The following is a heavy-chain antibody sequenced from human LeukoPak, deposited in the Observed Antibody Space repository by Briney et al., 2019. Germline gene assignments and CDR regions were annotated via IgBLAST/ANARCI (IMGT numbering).Heavy chain of an antibody. CDR1: GFTFSSYG. CDR3: AKEGIWFGELLPDYFDY. Sequence: GKSLRLSCAASGFTFSSYGMHWVRQAPGKGLEWVAFIRYDGSNKYYADSVKGRFTISRDNSKNTLYLQMNSLRAEDTAVYYCAKEGIWFGELLPDYFDYWGQGTLVTVSS. CDR2: IRYDGSNK. V-gene: IGHV3-30*02. J-gene: IGHJ4*02. D-gene: IGHD3-10*01.